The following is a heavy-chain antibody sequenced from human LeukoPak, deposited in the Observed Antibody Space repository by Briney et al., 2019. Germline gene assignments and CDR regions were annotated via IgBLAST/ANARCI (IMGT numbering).Heavy chain of an antibody. CDR3: ARAITMVRGVKRGLDY. CDR2: ISSSGSTI. CDR1: GFTFSDYY. D-gene: IGHD3-10*01. V-gene: IGHV3-11*04. J-gene: IGHJ4*02. Sequence: GGSLRLSCAASGFTFSDYYMSWIRQAPGKGLEWVSYISSSGSTIYYADSVKGRFTISRDNAKNSLYLQMNSLRAEDTAVYYCARAITMVRGVKRGLDYWGQGTLVTVSS.